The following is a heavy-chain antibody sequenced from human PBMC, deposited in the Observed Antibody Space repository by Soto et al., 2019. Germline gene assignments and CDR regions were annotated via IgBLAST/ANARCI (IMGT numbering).Heavy chain of an antibody. Sequence: QITLKESGPPLVKPTQTLTLTCTFSGLSLSTTGVGVGWIRQPPGKALEWLALIYWDDDKRYNPSLKSRLTITKDTSKNQVVLTMTNMDPVDTATYYCVQSRCGGDCLQSYSSHSYYGLDVWGQGTTVTVSS. J-gene: IGHJ6*02. CDR2: IYWDDDK. D-gene: IGHD2-21*01. CDR1: GLSLSTTGVG. CDR3: VQSRCGGDCLQSYSSHSYYGLDV. V-gene: IGHV2-5*02.